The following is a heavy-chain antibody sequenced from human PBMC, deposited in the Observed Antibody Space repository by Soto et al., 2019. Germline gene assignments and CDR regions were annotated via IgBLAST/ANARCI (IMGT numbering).Heavy chain of an antibody. CDR2: IYNSGSI. J-gene: IGHJ6*03. V-gene: IGHV3-66*01. Sequence: EVQVVESGGDLVRTGGSLRLSCAVSGLSVSSNDMTWVGQAPGQGLEWVSLIYNSGSIYYADSVEGRFTISRDNSKNTVYLQMNTLRAEDTAVYYCARVHYYYMDIWGKGTTVTVSS. CDR3: ARVHYYYMDI. CDR1: GLSVSSND.